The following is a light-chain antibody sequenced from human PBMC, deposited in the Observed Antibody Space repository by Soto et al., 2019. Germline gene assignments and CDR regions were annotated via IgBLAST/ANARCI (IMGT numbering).Light chain of an antibody. Sequence: DIVMTQSPDSLAVSLGERASINCKSSQSVLYSSNNRNYLAWYQQKPGQPPKLLIYWASTRETGVPGRFSGSGSGTDFTLTIDSLQAEDLAVYYCQQYFSTPPTFGQGTKVEIK. CDR2: WAS. J-gene: IGKJ1*01. CDR1: QSVLYSSNNRNY. V-gene: IGKV4-1*01. CDR3: QQYFSTPPT.